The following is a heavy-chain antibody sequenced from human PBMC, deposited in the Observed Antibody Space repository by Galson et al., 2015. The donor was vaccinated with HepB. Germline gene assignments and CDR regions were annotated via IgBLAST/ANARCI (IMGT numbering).Heavy chain of an antibody. CDR1: GFTFSSYG. J-gene: IGHJ4*02. Sequence: SLRLSCAASGFTFSSYGMYWVRQAPGKGLEWVAVISYDGSNKYYADSVKGRFTISRDNSKNTLYLQMNSLRAEDTAVYYCAKAVGYCTNGVCYSSWTFDYWGQGTLVTVSS. CDR2: ISYDGSNK. D-gene: IGHD2-8*01. V-gene: IGHV3-30*18. CDR3: AKAVGYCTNGVCYSSWTFDY.